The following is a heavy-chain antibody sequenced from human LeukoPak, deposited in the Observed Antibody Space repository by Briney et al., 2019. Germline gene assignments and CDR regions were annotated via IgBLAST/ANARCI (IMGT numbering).Heavy chain of an antibody. J-gene: IGHJ1*01. CDR2: ISWNSGSI. V-gene: IGHV3-9*03. CDR1: GFTFDDYA. D-gene: IGHD6-13*01. CDR3: AKDIAAAGTMEYFQR. Sequence: GGSLRLSCAASGFTFDDYAMHWVRQAPGKGLEWVSGISWNSGSIGYADSVKGRFTISSDNAKNSLYLQMNSLRAEDMALYYCAKDIAAAGTMEYFQRWGQGTLVTVSS.